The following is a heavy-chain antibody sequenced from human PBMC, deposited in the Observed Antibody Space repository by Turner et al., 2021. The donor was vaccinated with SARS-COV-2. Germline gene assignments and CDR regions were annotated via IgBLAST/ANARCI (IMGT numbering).Heavy chain of an antibody. V-gene: IGHV3-30*18. CDR1: GFLFSLYV. Sequence: QVQLVESGGGVVQPGRSLRLYCSASGFLFSLYVMHWVRQAPGKGLECVALISYDGSDKYYADAVKGRFTISRDNSKNTLYLQINSLRAEETAVYYCAKGGWYYDSSAADYWGQGTLVTVSS. CDR2: ISYDGSDK. J-gene: IGHJ4*02. CDR3: AKGGWYYDSSAADY. D-gene: IGHD3-22*01.